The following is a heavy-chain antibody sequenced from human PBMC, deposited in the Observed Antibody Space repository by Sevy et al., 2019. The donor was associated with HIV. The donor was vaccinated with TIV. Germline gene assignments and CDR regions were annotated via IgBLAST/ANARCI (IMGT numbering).Heavy chain of an antibody. CDR2: ISPHNGDT. J-gene: IGHJ4*02. CDR1: GYTFTTYR. D-gene: IGHD2-15*01. Sequence: ASVKVSCKISGYTFTTYRITWVRQAPGQGLEWMGWISPHNGDTDYAQRLQDRITMITDTSTTTVYMELTSLRSDDTAVYYCARAYRSGGRCYPLAYWGQGTLVTVSS. CDR3: ARAYRSGGRCYPLAY. V-gene: IGHV1-18*01.